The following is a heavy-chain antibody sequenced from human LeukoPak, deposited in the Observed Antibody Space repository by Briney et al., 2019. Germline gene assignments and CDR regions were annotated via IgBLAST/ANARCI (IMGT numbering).Heavy chain of an antibody. CDR3: ARVFHSSGGGIDY. CDR2: IYYSGST. Sequence: PSETLSLTCTVSGGSISSYYWSWIRQPPGKGLERIGYIYYSGSTNYNPSLKSRVTISVDTSKNQFSLKLSSVTAADTAVYYCARVFHSSGGGIDYWGQGTLVTVSS. V-gene: IGHV4-59*01. D-gene: IGHD2-15*01. J-gene: IGHJ4*02. CDR1: GGSISSYY.